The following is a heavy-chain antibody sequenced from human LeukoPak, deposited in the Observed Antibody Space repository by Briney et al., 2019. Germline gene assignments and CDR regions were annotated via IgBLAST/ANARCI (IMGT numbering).Heavy chain of an antibody. V-gene: IGHV1-8*01. CDR2: MNPNSGNT. CDR3: ARGCIEIWSNWFDP. J-gene: IGHJ5*02. D-gene: IGHD5-18*01. CDR1: GYTFTSYD. Sequence: ASVKVSCKASGYTFTSYDINWVRQAPGQGLEWMGWMNPNSGNTGYAQKFQGRVTMTRNTSISTAYMELSSLRSEDTAVYYCARGCIEIWSNWFDPWGEGTLVTVSS.